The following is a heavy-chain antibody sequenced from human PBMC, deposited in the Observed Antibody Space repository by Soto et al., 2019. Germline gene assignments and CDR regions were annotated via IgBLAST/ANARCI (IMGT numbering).Heavy chain of an antibody. CDR1: GFTFSDYY. CDR3: ARVRGADDAFDI. V-gene: IGHV3-11*01. D-gene: IGHD1-26*01. Sequence: GALRLSCAASGFTFSDYYMSWIRQAPGKGLEWVSYISSGGSTIYYADSVKGRFTISRDNAKNSLYLQMNSLRAEDTAVYYCARVRGADDAFDIWGQGTMVTVSS. CDR2: ISSGGSTI. J-gene: IGHJ3*02.